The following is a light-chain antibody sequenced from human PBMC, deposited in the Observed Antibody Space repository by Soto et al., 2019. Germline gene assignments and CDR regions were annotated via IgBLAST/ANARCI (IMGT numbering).Light chain of an antibody. Sequence: DIQMTQSPSSLSASVGDRVTITCRASQAISNYLAWYQQRPGKVPKLLIYAASTLQSGVPSRFSGSGSETDFTLTIIRLQPEDVATYYCQKYNSAPWTFGQGTKVEIK. V-gene: IGKV1-27*01. J-gene: IGKJ1*01. CDR2: AAS. CDR3: QKYNSAPWT. CDR1: QAISNY.